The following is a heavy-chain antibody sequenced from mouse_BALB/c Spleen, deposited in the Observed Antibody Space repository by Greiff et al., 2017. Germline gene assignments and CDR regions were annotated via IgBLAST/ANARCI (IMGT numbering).Heavy chain of an antibody. V-gene: IGHV5-9-3*01. Sequence: EVQRVESGGGLVKPGGSLKLSCAASGFTFSSYAMSWVRQTPEKRLEWVATISSGGSYTYYPHSVKGRFKISRENDKNNLYLQMSSRRSKDTAMYYCASDQLAYWGQGNLVTVSA. CDR3: ASDQLAY. J-gene: IGHJ3*01. CDR2: ISSGGSYT. CDR1: GFTFSSYA.